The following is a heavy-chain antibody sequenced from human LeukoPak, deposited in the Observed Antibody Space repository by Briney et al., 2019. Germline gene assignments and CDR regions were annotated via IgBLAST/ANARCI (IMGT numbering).Heavy chain of an antibody. CDR3: AREAGIAARTSYYYYYMDV. CDR1: GFTFSSYA. CDR2: ISYDGSNK. V-gene: IGHV3-30-3*01. D-gene: IGHD6-13*01. Sequence: GRSLRLSCAASGFTFSSYAMHWVRQAPGKGLEWVAVISYDGSNKYYADSVKGRFTISRDNSKNTLYLQMNSLRAEDTAVYYCAREAGIAARTSYYYYYMDVWGKGTTVTVSS. J-gene: IGHJ6*03.